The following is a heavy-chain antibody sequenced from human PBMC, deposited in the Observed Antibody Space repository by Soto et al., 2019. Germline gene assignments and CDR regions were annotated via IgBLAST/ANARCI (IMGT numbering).Heavy chain of an antibody. V-gene: IGHV4-39*07. CDR3: ARVELLWFGELLTYYYYGMDV. Sequence: SETLSLTCTVSGGSISSSGYYWGWIRQPPGKGLEWIGNIYYSGSTYYNTSLKSRVTISIDTSKNQFSLKLSSVTAADTAVYYCARVELLWFGELLTYYYYGMDVWGQGTTVT. CDR1: GGSISSSGYY. D-gene: IGHD3-10*01. CDR2: IYYSGST. J-gene: IGHJ6*02.